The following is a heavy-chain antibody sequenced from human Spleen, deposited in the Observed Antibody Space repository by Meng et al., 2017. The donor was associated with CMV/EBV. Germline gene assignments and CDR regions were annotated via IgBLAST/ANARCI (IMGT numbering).Heavy chain of an antibody. J-gene: IGHJ4*02. CDR1: GDTFSSYG. CDR3: VTDDLCSGGDCSVAY. Sequence: SVKVSCKASGDTFSSYGLSWVRQAPGQGLEWMGTFIPILNIAEYARKFQGRVTITADTSTNTAYMELSGLRSEDTAVYYFVTDDLCSGGDCSVAYWGQGTLVTVSS. V-gene: IGHV1-69*04. CDR2: FIPILNIA. D-gene: IGHD2-21*02.